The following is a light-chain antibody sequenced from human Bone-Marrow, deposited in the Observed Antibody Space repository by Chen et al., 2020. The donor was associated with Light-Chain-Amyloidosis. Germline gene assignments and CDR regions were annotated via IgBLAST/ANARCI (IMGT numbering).Light chain of an antibody. J-gene: IGLJ2*01. Sequence: SYELTQPPSVSVSPGQTARITCSGDDLPTKYAYCYQQKPGQAPVLVVHRDTERPSGISERVAGASSETTTTLTRNGVQAEGEADEHGQSADSSGSYEGIFGGGTKLTVL. CDR1: DLPTKY. CDR2: RDT. V-gene: IGLV3-25*03. CDR3: QSADSSGSYEGI.